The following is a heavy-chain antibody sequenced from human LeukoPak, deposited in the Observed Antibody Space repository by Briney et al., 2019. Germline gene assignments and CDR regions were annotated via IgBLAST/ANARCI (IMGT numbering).Heavy chain of an antibody. D-gene: IGHD3-22*01. J-gene: IGHJ6*03. CDR2: IYSGGST. Sequence: LSGGSLRLSCAASGFTVSSNYMSWVRQAPGKGLEWVSVIYSGGSTYYADSVKGRFTISRDNSKNTLYLQMNSLRAEDTAVYYCARDLSYYDSSGYRYYYYMDVWGKGTTVTISS. V-gene: IGHV3-66*01. CDR1: GFTVSSNY. CDR3: ARDLSYYDSSGYRYYYYMDV.